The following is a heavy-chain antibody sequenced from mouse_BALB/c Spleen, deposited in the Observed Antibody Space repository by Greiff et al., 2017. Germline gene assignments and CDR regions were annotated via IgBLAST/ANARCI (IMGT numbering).Heavy chain of an antibody. D-gene: IGHD2-12*01. V-gene: IGHV5-17*02. CDR3: ARPYYCYDVGYAMDY. CDR2: ISSGSSTI. CDR1: GFTFSSFG. Sequence: EVQGVESGGGLVQPGGSRKLSCAASGFTFSSFGMHWVRQAPEKGLEWVAYISSGSSTIYYADTVKGRFTISRDNPKNTLFLQMTSLRSEDTAMYYCARPYYCYDVGYAMDYGGQGTSVTVSS. J-gene: IGHJ4*01.